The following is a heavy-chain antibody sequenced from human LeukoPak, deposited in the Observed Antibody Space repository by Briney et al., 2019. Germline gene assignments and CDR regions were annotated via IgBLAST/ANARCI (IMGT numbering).Heavy chain of an antibody. CDR2: IIPIFGTA. D-gene: IGHD2-2*02. V-gene: IGHV1-69*13. CDR1: GYTFTSYY. CDR3: ARGDCSSTSCYTGYFDY. Sequence: ASVKVSCKASGYTFTSYYMHWVRQAPGQGLEWMGGIIPIFGTANYAQKFQGRVTITADESTSTAYMELSSLRSEDTAVYYCARGDCSSTSCYTGYFDYWGQGTLVTVSS. J-gene: IGHJ4*02.